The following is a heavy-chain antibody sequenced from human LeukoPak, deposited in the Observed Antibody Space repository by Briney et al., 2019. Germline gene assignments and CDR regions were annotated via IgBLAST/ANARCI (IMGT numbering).Heavy chain of an antibody. CDR3: ARYEWELGARYFDY. V-gene: IGHV3-21*01. CDR2: ISSSSSYI. J-gene: IGHJ4*02. Sequence: GGSLRLSCAASGFTFSSYSMNWVRRAPGKGLEWVSSISSSSSYIYYADSVKGRFTISRDNAKNSLYLQMNSLRAEDTAVYYCARYEWELGARYFDYWGQGTLVTVSS. CDR1: GFTFSSYS. D-gene: IGHD1-26*01.